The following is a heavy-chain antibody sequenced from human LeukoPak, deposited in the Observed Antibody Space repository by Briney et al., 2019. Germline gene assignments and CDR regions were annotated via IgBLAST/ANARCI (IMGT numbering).Heavy chain of an antibody. Sequence: PGGSLRLSCAASGFTFSSYAMHWVRQAPGKGLEWVAVISYDGSNKYYADSVKGRFTISRDNSKNTLYLQMNSLRAEDTAVYYCAKELVRGRGLFDYWGQGTLVTVSS. CDR3: AKELVRGRGLFDY. V-gene: IGHV3-30-3*02. CDR2: ISYDGSNK. CDR1: GFTFSSYA. D-gene: IGHD6-13*01. J-gene: IGHJ4*02.